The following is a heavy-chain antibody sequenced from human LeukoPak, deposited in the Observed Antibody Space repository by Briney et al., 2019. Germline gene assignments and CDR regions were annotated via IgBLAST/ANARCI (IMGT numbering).Heavy chain of an antibody. D-gene: IGHD5-18*01. CDR1: GGTFSSYA. J-gene: IGHJ4*02. CDR3: ARGGYSYGRFDY. CDR2: IIPIFGTA. Sequence: ASVKVSCKASGGTFSSYAISWVRQAPGQGLEWMGGIIPIFGTANYAQKFQGRVTITADKSTSTAYMELSSLRSEDTAVYYCARGGYSYGRFDYWGQGTLVTVSS. V-gene: IGHV1-69*06.